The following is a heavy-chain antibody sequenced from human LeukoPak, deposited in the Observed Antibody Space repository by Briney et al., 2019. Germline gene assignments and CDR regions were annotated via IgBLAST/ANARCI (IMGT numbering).Heavy chain of an antibody. CDR1: GGSFSGCY. D-gene: IGHD3-10*01. CDR3: ARGRITMVRGVSVYYFDY. CDR2: INHSGST. V-gene: IGHV4-34*01. Sequence: SETLSLTCAVYGGSFSGCYWSWVRQPPGKGLEWIGEINHSGSTNYNPSLKSRVTISVDTSKNQFSLKLSSVTAADTAVHYCARGRITMVRGVSVYYFDYWGQGTLVTVSS. J-gene: IGHJ4*02.